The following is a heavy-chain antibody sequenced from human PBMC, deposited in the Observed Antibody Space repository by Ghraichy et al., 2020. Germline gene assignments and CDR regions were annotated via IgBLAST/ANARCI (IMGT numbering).Heavy chain of an antibody. CDR2: INHSGST. V-gene: IGHV4-34*01. Sequence: SETLSLTCAVYGGSFSDYYWTWIRQPPGKGPEWIGEINHSGSTNYNPSLKSRVTISVDTSKNQFSLKLSSVTAADTAVYYCARGYDTPFYGMDVWGQGTTVTVSS. D-gene: IGHD3-22*01. CDR3: ARGYDTPFYGMDV. J-gene: IGHJ6*02. CDR1: GGSFSDYY.